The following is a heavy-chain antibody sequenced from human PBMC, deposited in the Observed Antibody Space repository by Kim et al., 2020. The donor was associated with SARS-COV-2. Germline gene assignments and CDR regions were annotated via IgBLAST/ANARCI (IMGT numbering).Heavy chain of an antibody. V-gene: IGHV5-10-1*01. D-gene: IGHD2-2*01. CDR2: IDPSDSYT. CDR1: GYSFTTYW. Sequence: GESLKISCQGSGYSFTTYWISWVRQMPGKGLEWMGKIDPSDSYTNYSPSFQGHVTISADKSINTAYLQWSSLKASDTAMYYCAKHEYCSSISCFQGYYYYGMDVWGQGTTVTVSS. CDR3: AKHEYCSSISCFQGYYYYGMDV. J-gene: IGHJ6*02.